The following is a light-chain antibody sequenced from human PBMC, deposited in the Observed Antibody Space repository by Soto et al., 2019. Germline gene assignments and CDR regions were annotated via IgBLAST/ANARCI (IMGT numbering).Light chain of an antibody. Sequence: EIVLTQSPGTLSLSPGERATLSCRASQSPSTNNLAWFQQKAGQAPRLLIHGVSNRATGIPDRFIGSGSETDFTLTITKVAPEDSAVYYCHHYLSSLWTFGQGTKVEIK. CDR3: HHYLSSLWT. CDR1: QSPSTNN. CDR2: GVS. V-gene: IGKV3-20*01. J-gene: IGKJ1*01.